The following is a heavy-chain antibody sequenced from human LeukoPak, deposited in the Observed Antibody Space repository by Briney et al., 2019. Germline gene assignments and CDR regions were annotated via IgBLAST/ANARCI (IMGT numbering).Heavy chain of an antibody. V-gene: IGHV3-30*18. CDR2: ISYDGSNK. Sequence: GGSLRLSCAASGFTFSSYGMHWVRQAPGKGLEWVAVISYDGSNKYYADSVKGRFTISRDNSKNTLYLQMNSLRAEDTAVYYCAKRRVNRAGTSDYWGQGTLVTVSP. CDR1: GFTFSSYG. D-gene: IGHD6-19*01. J-gene: IGHJ4*01. CDR3: AKRRVNRAGTSDY.